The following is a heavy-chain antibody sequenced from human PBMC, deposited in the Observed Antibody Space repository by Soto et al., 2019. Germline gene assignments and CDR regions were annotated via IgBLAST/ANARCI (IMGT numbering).Heavy chain of an antibody. CDR3: ARTPSSIAAHYFDY. V-gene: IGHV4-34*01. CDR2: INHSGST. CDR1: GGSFSGYY. D-gene: IGHD6-6*01. J-gene: IGHJ4*02. Sequence: SETLSLTCAVYGGSFSGYYWSWIRQPPGKGLEWIGEINHSGSTNYNPSLKSRVTISVDTSKNQFSLKLSSVTAADTAVYYCARTPSSIAAHYFDYWGQGTPVTVSS.